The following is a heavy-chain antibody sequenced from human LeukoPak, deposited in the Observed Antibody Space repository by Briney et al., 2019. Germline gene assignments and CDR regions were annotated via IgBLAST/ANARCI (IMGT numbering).Heavy chain of an antibody. V-gene: IGHV3-33*01. CDR3: ARERDLIAAAGSNYYFDY. J-gene: IGHJ4*02. CDR1: GFTFSSYG. Sequence: GGSLRLSCAASGFTFSSYGMHWVRQAPGKGLEWVAVIWYDGSNKYYADSVKGRFTISGDNSKNTLYLQMNSLRAEDTAVYYCARERDLIAAAGSNYYFDYWGQGTLVTVSS. D-gene: IGHD6-13*01. CDR2: IWYDGSNK.